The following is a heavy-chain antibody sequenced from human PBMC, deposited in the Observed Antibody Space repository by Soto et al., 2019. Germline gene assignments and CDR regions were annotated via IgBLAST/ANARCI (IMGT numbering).Heavy chain of an antibody. Sequence: GGSLRLSCAASGFTFSSYAMHWVRQAPGKGLEWVAVISYDGSNKYYADSVKGRFTISRDNSKNTLYLQMNSLRAEDTAVYYCARELRGVAAPQNWFDPWGQGTLVTVSS. CDR1: GFTFSSYA. CDR2: ISYDGSNK. CDR3: ARELRGVAAPQNWFDP. D-gene: IGHD6-6*01. V-gene: IGHV3-30*04. J-gene: IGHJ5*02.